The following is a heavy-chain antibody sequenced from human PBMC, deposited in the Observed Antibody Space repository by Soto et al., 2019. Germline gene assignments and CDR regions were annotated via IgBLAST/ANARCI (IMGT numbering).Heavy chain of an antibody. J-gene: IGHJ5*02. CDR2: TYYRSKWYN. CDR3: ARDIVATFRSWFDP. V-gene: IGHV6-1*01. Sequence: PSQTLSLTCTISGDSVSSNSAAWNWIRQSPSRGLEWLGRTYYRSKWYNDYAVSVKSRITINPDTSKNQFSLQLNSVTPEDTAVYYCARDIVATFRSWFDPWGQGTLVTVSS. CDR1: GDSVSSNSAA. D-gene: IGHD5-12*01.